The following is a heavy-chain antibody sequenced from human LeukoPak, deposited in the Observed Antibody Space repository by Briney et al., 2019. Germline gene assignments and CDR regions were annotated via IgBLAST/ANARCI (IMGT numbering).Heavy chain of an antibody. Sequence: QPGGSLRLSCAASGFTFTTYWMTWVRQAPGKGLEWVANINQDGSEKYFVDSVKGRFTISRDNAKNSLYLQMNSLRAEDTALYYCARYTSSRCFDPWGQGTLVTVSS. J-gene: IGHJ5*02. D-gene: IGHD6-6*01. V-gene: IGHV3-7*03. CDR2: INQDGSEK. CDR3: ARYTSSRCFDP. CDR1: GFTFTTYW.